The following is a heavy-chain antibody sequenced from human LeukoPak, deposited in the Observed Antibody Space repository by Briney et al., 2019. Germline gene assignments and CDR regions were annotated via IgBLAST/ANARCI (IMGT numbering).Heavy chain of an antibody. Sequence: AGSLRLSCAASGFTFSSSGMHWVRQAPGKGLEWVAFVSYDGGKKYYADSVKGGFTISRDNYKNTLYLQMNSLRAEDTAVYYCAKPAYCGGDCYSSPFQHWGQGTLVTVSS. J-gene: IGHJ1*01. V-gene: IGHV3-30*18. CDR3: AKPAYCGGDCYSSPFQH. D-gene: IGHD2-21*02. CDR2: VSYDGGKK. CDR1: GFTFSSSG.